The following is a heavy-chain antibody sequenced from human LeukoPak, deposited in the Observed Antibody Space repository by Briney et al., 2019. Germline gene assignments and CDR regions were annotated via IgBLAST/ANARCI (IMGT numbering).Heavy chain of an antibody. CDR2: ITPILGIA. CDR3: ARPYCSSTSCSVSLGY. Sequence: SVKVSCKASGGTFSSYTISWVRQAPGQGLEWMGRITPILGIANYAQKFQGRVTITADKSTSTAYMELSSLRSEDTAVYYCARPYCSSTSCSVSLGYWGQGTLVTVSS. V-gene: IGHV1-69*02. D-gene: IGHD2-2*01. CDR1: GGTFSSYT. J-gene: IGHJ4*02.